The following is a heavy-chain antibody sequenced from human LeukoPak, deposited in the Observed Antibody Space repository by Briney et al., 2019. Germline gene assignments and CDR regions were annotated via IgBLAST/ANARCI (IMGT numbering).Heavy chain of an antibody. CDR3: APLSIPSGEFDY. CDR1: GFTFSNQG. D-gene: IGHD2-2*01. J-gene: IGHJ4*02. V-gene: IGHV3-23*01. Sequence: GASLRLSCAASGFTFSNQGMSWVRQAPGKGLEWVSSISGSGGSTYYADSVKGRFTTSRDNSKNTLYLLMNTLRAEDTAVYYCAPLSIPSGEFDYWGQGTLVTVSS. CDR2: ISGSGGST.